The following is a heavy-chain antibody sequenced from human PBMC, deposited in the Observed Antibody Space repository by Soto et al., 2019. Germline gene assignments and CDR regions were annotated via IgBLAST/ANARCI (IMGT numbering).Heavy chain of an antibody. V-gene: IGHV3-23*01. Sequence: EVPLLESGGGLVQPGGSLRLSCAASGFTFSSYGMSWVRQAPGKGLERVSSISGSGGSTYYADSVKGRFTISRDNSKNTLYLQMSSLRAEDTAVYYCANRNDYGSGSYFPFDHWGQGTLVTVSS. CDR2: ISGSGGST. CDR1: GFTFSSYG. J-gene: IGHJ4*02. CDR3: ANRNDYGSGSYFPFDH. D-gene: IGHD3-10*01.